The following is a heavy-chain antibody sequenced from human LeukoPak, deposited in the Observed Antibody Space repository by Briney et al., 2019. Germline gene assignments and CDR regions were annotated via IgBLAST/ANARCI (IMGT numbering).Heavy chain of an antibody. V-gene: IGHV3-11*01. CDR1: AFTLSDYF. CDR3: ARDGGYYRFDP. CDR2: ISSGGNTI. D-gene: IGHD3-22*01. J-gene: IGHJ5*02. Sequence: GRSLRLSRAAAAFTLSDYFMTWVRQAPGKWLEWVLYISSGGNTIYYAHSVKGRFTISRDNAKNSLYLKMNSLGAEDTAVYYCARDGGYYRFDPWGQGTLVTVSS.